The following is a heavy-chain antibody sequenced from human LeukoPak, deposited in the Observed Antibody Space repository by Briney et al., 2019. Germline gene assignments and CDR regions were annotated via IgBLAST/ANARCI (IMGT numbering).Heavy chain of an antibody. D-gene: IGHD3-9*01. V-gene: IGHV3-48*01. CDR1: GFNFSCYS. J-gene: IGHJ3*01. Sequence: GGSLRLSCAASGFNFSCYSMNWVRQAPGKGLEWLSYISSTSDPIYYADSVKGRFTIFRDNAKNSMYLQMDSLRAKDTAMYYCTRDIFFRKLRYFDWPPSDLWGQGTMVAVSS. CDR3: TRDIFFRKLRYFDWPPSDL. CDR2: ISSTSDPI.